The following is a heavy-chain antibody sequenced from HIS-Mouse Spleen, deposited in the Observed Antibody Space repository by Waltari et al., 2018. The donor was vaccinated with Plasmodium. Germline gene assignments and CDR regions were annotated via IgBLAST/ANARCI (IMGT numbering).Heavy chain of an antibody. Sequence: QVQLQQWGAGLLKPSETLSLTCAVYGGSFSGYYWSWIRQPPGKGLEWIGEINHRGSTNYNPALKSRVTISVETSKNQFSLKLSSVTAADTAVYYCARVTSSGVYWYFDLWGRGTLVTVSS. D-gene: IGHD3-3*01. CDR2: INHRGST. J-gene: IGHJ2*01. CDR1: GGSFSGYY. CDR3: ARVTSSGVYWYFDL. V-gene: IGHV4-34*01.